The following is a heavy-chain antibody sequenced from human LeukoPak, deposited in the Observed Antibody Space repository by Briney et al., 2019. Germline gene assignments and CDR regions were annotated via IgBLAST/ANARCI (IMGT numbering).Heavy chain of an antibody. D-gene: IGHD3-9*01. V-gene: IGHV1-2*02. Sequence: ASVKVSCKASGYTFTGYYMHWVRQAPGQGLEWMGWINPNSGGTNYTQKFQGRVTMTRDTSISTAYMELSRLRSDDTAVYYCARSPTGYYHAFDYWGQGTLVTVSS. CDR3: ARSPTGYYHAFDY. CDR2: INPNSGGT. J-gene: IGHJ4*02. CDR1: GYTFTGYY.